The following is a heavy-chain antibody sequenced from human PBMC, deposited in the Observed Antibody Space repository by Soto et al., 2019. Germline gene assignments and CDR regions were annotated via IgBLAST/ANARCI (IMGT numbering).Heavy chain of an antibody. CDR3: ATRSPAFAY. Sequence: QVPLVQSGPEVKKPGASVKVSCKTSGYTFTSYGISWVRQAPGQGLEWMGWITTDKGKTTYAQKFQGRVAMTTDTSTSTAYMELRSLRSDDTAVNYCATRSPAFAYWGQGTLVTVSS. J-gene: IGHJ4*02. V-gene: IGHV1-18*01. CDR1: GYTFTSYG. CDR2: ITTDKGKT.